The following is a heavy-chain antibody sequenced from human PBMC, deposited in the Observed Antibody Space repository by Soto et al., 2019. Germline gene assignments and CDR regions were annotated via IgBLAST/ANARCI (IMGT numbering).Heavy chain of an antibody. J-gene: IGHJ6*02. CDR3: ARDGGLYYYGSGRPGYYYYGMDV. V-gene: IGHV3-7*05. Sequence: GGSLRLSCAASGFTFSSYWMSWVRQAPGKGLEWVANIKQDGSEKYYVDSVKGRFTISRDNAKNSLYLQMNSLRAEDTAVYYCARDGGLYYYGSGRPGYYYYGMDVWGQGTTVTVSS. CDR1: GFTFSSYW. D-gene: IGHD3-10*01. CDR2: IKQDGSEK.